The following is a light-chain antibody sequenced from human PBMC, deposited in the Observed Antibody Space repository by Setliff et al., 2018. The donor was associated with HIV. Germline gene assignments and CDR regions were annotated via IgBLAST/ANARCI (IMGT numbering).Light chain of an antibody. CDR3: CSYAGSNTSV. CDR2: EVS. CDR1: GSDVGNYKL. Sequence: QSALTQPRSVSGSPGQSITISCTGTGSDVGNYKLVSWYQQHPGKAPKLMIYEVSKRPSGVSNRFSGSKSGSTASLTISGLQAEDEADYYCCSYAGSNTSVFGGGTKVTVL. J-gene: IGLJ2*01. V-gene: IGLV2-23*02.